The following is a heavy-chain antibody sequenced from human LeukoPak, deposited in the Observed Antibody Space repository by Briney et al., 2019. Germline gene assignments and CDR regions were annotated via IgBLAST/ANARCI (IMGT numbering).Heavy chain of an antibody. CDR2: VYNDDIR. Sequence: GGSLRLSCAASGFTFSSYSMNWVRQAPGKGLEWVSIVYNDDIRYYVDSVKGRFSIPRDTSRNTLYLQMNSLRADDTAVYYCTRDSTTFRFGYWGQGTLVTVSS. D-gene: IGHD4-11*01. CDR3: TRDSTTFRFGY. CDR1: GFTFSSYS. J-gene: IGHJ4*02. V-gene: IGHV3-53*01.